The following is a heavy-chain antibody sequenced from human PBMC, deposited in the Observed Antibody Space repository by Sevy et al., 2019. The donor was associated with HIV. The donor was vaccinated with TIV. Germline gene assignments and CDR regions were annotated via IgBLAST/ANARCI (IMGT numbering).Heavy chain of an antibody. D-gene: IGHD3-22*01. Sequence: GGSLRLSCAASGLNVSDNYMNWVRQAPGKGLELVSVIYSDGRTYYPDSVKGRFSISRDNSKNTLYLHMKSLRPEDTAVYYCARDRYYDASGYYYYYYGIDVWGQGTTVTVSS. V-gene: IGHV3-66*01. CDR1: GLNVSDNY. CDR2: IYSDGRT. J-gene: IGHJ6*02. CDR3: ARDRYYDASGYYYYYYGIDV.